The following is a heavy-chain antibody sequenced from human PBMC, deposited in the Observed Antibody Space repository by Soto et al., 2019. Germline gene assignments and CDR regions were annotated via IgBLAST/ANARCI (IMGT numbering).Heavy chain of an antibody. V-gene: IGHV4-30-4*01. Sequence: SETLSLTCTVSGGSITTGDYHWSWIRQSPGKGLECIGYIYHSGRTYYNPSLKSRVIMSVNTSKNQFSLNLSSVTAADTAMYYCARVGYRLLRFYTMDVWGQGTTVTVSS. CDR2: IYHSGRT. D-gene: IGHD2-2*01. CDR3: ARVGYRLLRFYTMDV. CDR1: GGSITTGDYH. J-gene: IGHJ6*02.